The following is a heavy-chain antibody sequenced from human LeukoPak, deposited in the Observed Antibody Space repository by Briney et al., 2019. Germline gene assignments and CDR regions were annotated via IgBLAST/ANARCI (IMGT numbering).Heavy chain of an antibody. CDR2: IYYSGST. CDR1: GGSISSGGHY. J-gene: IGHJ4*02. CDR3: ARVTTGAICSGGSCYSDY. V-gene: IGHV4-31*03. D-gene: IGHD2-15*01. Sequence: SQTLSLTCTVSGGSISSGGHYWSWIRQHPGKGLEWIGYIYYSGSTYYNPSLKSRVTISVDTSKNQFSLKLSSVTAADTAVYYCARVTTGAICSGGSCYSDYWGQGTLVTVSS.